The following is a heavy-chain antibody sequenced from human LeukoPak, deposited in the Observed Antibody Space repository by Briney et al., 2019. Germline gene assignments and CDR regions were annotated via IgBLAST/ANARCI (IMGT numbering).Heavy chain of an antibody. V-gene: IGHV4-34*01. Sequence: SETLSLTCADYGGSFSGYYWSWIRQPPGKGLEWIGEINHSGSTNYNPSLKSRVTISVDTSKNQFSLKLSSVTAADTAVYYCAITAAGTGYWGQGTLVTVSS. CDR2: INHSGST. D-gene: IGHD6-13*01. CDR1: GGSFSGYY. J-gene: IGHJ4*02. CDR3: AITAAGTGY.